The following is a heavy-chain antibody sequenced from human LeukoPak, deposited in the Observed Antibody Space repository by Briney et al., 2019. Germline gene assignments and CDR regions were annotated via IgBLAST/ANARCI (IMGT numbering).Heavy chain of an antibody. V-gene: IGHV1-8*03. CDR1: GYTFTSYD. Sequence: ASVKVSCKASGYTFTSYDINWVRQATGQGLEWMGWMNPNSGNTGYAQKFQGRVTITRNTSISTAYMELSSLRSEDTAVYYCARLSIAAAAKGFDYWGQGTLVTVSS. D-gene: IGHD6-13*01. CDR2: MNPNSGNT. CDR3: ARLSIAAAAKGFDY. J-gene: IGHJ4*02.